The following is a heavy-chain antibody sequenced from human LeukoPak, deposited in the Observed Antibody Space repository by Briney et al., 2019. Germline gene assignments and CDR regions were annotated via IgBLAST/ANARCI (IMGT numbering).Heavy chain of an antibody. J-gene: IGHJ4*02. Sequence: KPSETLSLTCTVSGGSISSYYWSWIRQPPGRGLEWIGYIYTSGSTNYNPSLKSRVTISVDTSKNQFSLKLSSVTAADTAVYYCARATYYYDSSGYYPHYNYYFDYWGQGTLVTVSS. CDR2: IYTSGST. CDR3: ARATYYYDSSGYYPHYNYYFDY. CDR1: GGSISSYY. V-gene: IGHV4-4*09. D-gene: IGHD3-22*01.